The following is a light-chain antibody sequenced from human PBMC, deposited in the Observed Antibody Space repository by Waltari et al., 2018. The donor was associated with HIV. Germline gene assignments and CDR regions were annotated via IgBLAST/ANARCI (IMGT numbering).Light chain of an antibody. V-gene: IGLV1-47*01. Sequence: QSVLTQPPSASGTPGQRVTISCSGSSSNIGTTSVYWYQQLPGTAPKLLIYRNNQRPSVVPDRFSGSKSGTSASLAISGLRSEDEADYYCAAWRDSLSAVVFGGGTKLTVL. J-gene: IGLJ2*01. CDR1: SSNIGTTS. CDR3: AAWRDSLSAVV. CDR2: RNN.